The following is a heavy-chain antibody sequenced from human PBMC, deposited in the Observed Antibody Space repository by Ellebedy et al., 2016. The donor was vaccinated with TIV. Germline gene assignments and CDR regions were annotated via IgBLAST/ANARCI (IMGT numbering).Heavy chain of an antibody. CDR1: GFIDSSNY. Sequence: GGSLRLSCAASGFIDSSNYMSWVRQAPGKGLEWVAVISYDGSNKYYADSVKGRFTISRDNSKNTLYLQMNSLRAEDTAVYYCATPGGYVGGFDQWGQGTLVIVSS. CDR3: ATPGGYVGGFDQ. CDR2: ISYDGSNK. D-gene: IGHD6-13*01. V-gene: IGHV3-30*03. J-gene: IGHJ4*02.